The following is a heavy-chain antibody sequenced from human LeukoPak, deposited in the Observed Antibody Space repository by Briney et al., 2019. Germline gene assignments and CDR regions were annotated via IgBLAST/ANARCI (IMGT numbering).Heavy chain of an antibody. Sequence: ASVKVSCKASGGTFSSYAISWVRQAPGQGLEWMGGIIPIFGTANYAQKFQGRVTITADESTSTAYMELSSLRSEDTAVYYCAMDSGWFPDAFDIRGQGTMVTVSS. D-gene: IGHD6-19*01. V-gene: IGHV1-69*13. J-gene: IGHJ3*02. CDR2: IIPIFGTA. CDR1: GGTFSSYA. CDR3: AMDSGWFPDAFDI.